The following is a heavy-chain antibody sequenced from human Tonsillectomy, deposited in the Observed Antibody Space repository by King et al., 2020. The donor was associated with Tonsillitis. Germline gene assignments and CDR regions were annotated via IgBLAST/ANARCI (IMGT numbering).Heavy chain of an antibody. Sequence: QLQESGSGLVKPSQTLFLTCAVSGGSISRGGFSLSWIRQPPGKGREWIGCSYHSGSTYYNPALKRRLTLSFDRSKNQFSLKLSSVSAADTAVYYCASAYCGGDCYDAFDIWGQGTMVTVSS. CDR3: ASAYCGGDCYDAFDI. CDR1: GGSISRGGFS. CDR2: SYHSGST. J-gene: IGHJ3*02. D-gene: IGHD2-21*02. V-gene: IGHV4-30-2*01.